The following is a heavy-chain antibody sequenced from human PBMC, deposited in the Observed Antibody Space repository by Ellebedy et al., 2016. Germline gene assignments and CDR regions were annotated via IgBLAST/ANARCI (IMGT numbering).Heavy chain of an antibody. CDR3: ARDRPLTAMVHYYYYYGMDV. D-gene: IGHD5-18*01. J-gene: IGHJ6*02. CDR1: GYTFTGYY. Sequence: ASVKVSXKASGYTFTGYYMHWVRQAPGQGLEWMGWINPNSGGTNYAQKFQGRVTMTRDTSISTAYMELSRLRSDDTAVYYCARDRPLTAMVHYYYYYGMDVWGQGTTVTVSS. V-gene: IGHV1-2*02. CDR2: INPNSGGT.